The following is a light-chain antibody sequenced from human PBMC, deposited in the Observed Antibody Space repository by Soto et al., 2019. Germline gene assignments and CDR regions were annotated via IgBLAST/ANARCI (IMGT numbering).Light chain of an antibody. J-gene: IGKJ1*01. V-gene: IGKV3D-20*01. CDR1: QRVSGGF. Sequence: DIVLTQSTVTLSLYPGESATPYCGASQRVSGGFLAWYQHKPGLAPRRIVYDTSFRATGIPDRFSGSGSGTAFTLTITRLDPDDFAIYYCQQYGSSPSFGQGTKVDIK. CDR2: DTS. CDR3: QQYGSSPS.